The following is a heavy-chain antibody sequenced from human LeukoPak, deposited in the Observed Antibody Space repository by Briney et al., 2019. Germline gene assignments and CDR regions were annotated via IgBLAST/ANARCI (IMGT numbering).Heavy chain of an antibody. CDR1: GYTFTSYG. V-gene: IGHV1-18*01. D-gene: IGHD2-15*01. CDR3: ARDLWAIVVVVALGNDAFDI. Sequence: ASVKVSCKAAGYTFTSYGISWVRQAPGQGLEWMGGISAYNGNTNYAQNLHGRVTMATDTSTSTAYMELRSLRFDDTAVSYCARDLWAIVVVVALGNDAFDIWGQGTMVTVSS. J-gene: IGHJ3*02. CDR2: ISAYNGNT.